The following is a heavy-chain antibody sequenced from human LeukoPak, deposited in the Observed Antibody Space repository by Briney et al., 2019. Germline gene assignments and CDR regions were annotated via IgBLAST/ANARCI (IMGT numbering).Heavy chain of an antibody. Sequence: GGSLRLSCAASGFTVSSNYMSWVRQAPGKGLEWVSVIYSGGSTYYADSVKGRFTISRDNSKNTLYLQMNSLRAEDTAVYYCAREGSLRYFDYWGQGTLVTVSS. D-gene: IGHD3-9*01. CDR3: AREGSLRYFDY. J-gene: IGHJ4*02. V-gene: IGHV3-66*01. CDR1: GFTVSSNY. CDR2: IYSGGST.